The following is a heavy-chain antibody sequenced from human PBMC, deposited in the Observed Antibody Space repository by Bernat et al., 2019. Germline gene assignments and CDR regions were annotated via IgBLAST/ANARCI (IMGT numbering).Heavy chain of an antibody. V-gene: IGHV4-39*01. J-gene: IGHJ4*02. CDR3: ARHLTDDYVWGSYRYRYFDY. Sequence: QLQLQESGPGLVKPSETLSLTCTVSGGSISSSSYYWGWIRQPPGKGLEWIGSIYYSGSTYYNPSLKSRVTISVDTSKNQFSLKLSSVTAADTAVYYCARHLTDDYVWGSYRYRYFDYWGQGTLGTVSS. D-gene: IGHD3-16*02. CDR1: GGSISSSSYY. CDR2: IYYSGST.